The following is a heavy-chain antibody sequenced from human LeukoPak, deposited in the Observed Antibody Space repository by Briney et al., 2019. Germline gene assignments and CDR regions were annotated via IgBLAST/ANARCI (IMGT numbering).Heavy chain of an antibody. D-gene: IGHD6-13*01. CDR2: ISGSGGST. J-gene: IGHJ6*03. CDR1: GFTFSSYA. V-gene: IGHV3-23*01. CDR3: AKGSAGIAAPPPDYYYYYMDV. Sequence: PGRSLRLSCAASGFTFSSYAMSWVRQAPGKGLEWVSAISGSGGSTYYADSVKGRFTISRGNSKNTLYLQMNSLRAEDTAVYYCAKGSAGIAAPPPDYYYYYMDVWGKGTTVTVSS.